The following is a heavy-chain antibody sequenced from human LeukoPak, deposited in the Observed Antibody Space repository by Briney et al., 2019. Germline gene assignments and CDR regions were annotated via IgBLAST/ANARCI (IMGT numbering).Heavy chain of an antibody. CDR1: GFTFSSYD. D-gene: IGHD3-10*01. CDR3: AREGQFGEVFD. J-gene: IGHJ4*02. Sequence: GGSLRLSCAASGFTFSSYDMHWVRQATGKGLEWVSAICTAGDTYYPGSVKGRFTISRENAKNSLYLQMNSLRAGDTAVYYCAREGQFGEVFDWGQGTLVTVSS. CDR2: ICTAGDT. V-gene: IGHV3-13*01.